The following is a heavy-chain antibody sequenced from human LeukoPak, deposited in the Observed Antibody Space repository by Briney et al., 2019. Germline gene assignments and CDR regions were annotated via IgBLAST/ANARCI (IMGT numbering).Heavy chain of an antibody. CDR3: ATGRDADSARGYYDMDV. J-gene: IGHJ6*02. CDR1: VGSITCYY. CDR2: IYSGGST. V-gene: IGHV4-4*07. D-gene: IGHD5-24*01. Sequence: SETLSLICTVSVGSITCYYWTWIRQHAGKGLVEIRRIYSGGSTNYNPPLTSRVTMSVDTSKNQFSLKLSSVTAADTAVYYCATGRDADSARGYYDMDVWGQGTTVTVSS.